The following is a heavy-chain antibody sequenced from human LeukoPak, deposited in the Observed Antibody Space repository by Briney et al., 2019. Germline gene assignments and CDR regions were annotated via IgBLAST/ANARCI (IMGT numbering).Heavy chain of an antibody. CDR2: ISSSGSTI. V-gene: IGHV3-11*01. Sequence: GGSLRLSCAASGFTFSDYYMSWIRQAPGKGLEWVSYISSSGSTIYYADSVKGRFTISRDNAKNSLYLQMNSLRAEDTAVYYCASVGRTTGTTSGYYYMDVWGKGTTVTVSS. CDR3: ASVGRTTGTTSGYYYMDV. J-gene: IGHJ6*03. CDR1: GFTFSDYY. D-gene: IGHD1-1*01.